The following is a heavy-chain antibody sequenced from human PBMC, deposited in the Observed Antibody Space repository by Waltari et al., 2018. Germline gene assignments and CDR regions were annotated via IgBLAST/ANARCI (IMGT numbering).Heavy chain of an antibody. J-gene: IGHJ4*02. D-gene: IGHD6-19*01. Sequence: EVQLVETGGGLIQPGGSLRLSCAASGFTVSSNYMSWVRQAPGKGLEWVSGIYIGGSTHYPDSVKGRFTISRDNSKNTLYLQMNSLRADDTAVYYCARESEVSGWYVSWGQGTLVTVSS. CDR1: GFTVSSNY. CDR3: ARESEVSGWYVS. V-gene: IGHV3-53*02. CDR2: IYIGGST.